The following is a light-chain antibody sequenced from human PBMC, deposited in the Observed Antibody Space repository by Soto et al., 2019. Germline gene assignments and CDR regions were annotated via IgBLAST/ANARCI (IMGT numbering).Light chain of an antibody. CDR1: SSNIGAGYD. CDR2: GNS. Sequence: QSVLTQPPSVSGAPGQRVTISCTGSSSNIGAGYDVYWYQQLPGTAPKLLIYGNSNQPSGVPDRFSGSKSGTSASLAITGLQAEDEADYYCQSYDSSLSGAVFGGGTKLTVL. CDR3: QSYDSSLSGAV. J-gene: IGLJ3*02. V-gene: IGLV1-40*01.